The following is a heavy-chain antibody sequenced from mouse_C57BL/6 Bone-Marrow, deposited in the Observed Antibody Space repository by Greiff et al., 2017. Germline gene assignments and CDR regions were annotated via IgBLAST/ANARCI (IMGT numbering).Heavy chain of an antibody. CDR2: ISSGGSYT. Sequence: EVKLVESGGDLVKPGGSLKLSCAASGFTFSSYGMSWVRQTPDKRLEWVATISSGGSYTYYPDSVKGRFTISRDNAKNTLYLQMSSLKSEDTAMYYCARHEGRLRFYYYAMDYWGQGTSVTVSS. D-gene: IGHD1-1*01. CDR3: ARHEGRLRFYYYAMDY. J-gene: IGHJ4*01. CDR1: GFTFSSYG. V-gene: IGHV5-6*01.